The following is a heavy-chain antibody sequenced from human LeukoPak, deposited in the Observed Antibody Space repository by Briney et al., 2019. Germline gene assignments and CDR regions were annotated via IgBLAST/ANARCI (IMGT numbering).Heavy chain of an antibody. D-gene: IGHD3-22*01. J-gene: IGHJ4*02. CDR1: GFTFTSYA. CDR2: ISDSGGSS. V-gene: IGHV3-23*01. Sequence: GGSLRLSCAASGFTFTSYAMSWVRQAPGKGLEWVSAISDSGGSSYYADSVKGRFTISRDNSKSTLYLQMNSLRAEDTAVCYRAKEGPYYYDSNGYYYHPYYFDYWGQGTLVTVSS. CDR3: AKEGPYYYDSNGYYYHPYYFDY.